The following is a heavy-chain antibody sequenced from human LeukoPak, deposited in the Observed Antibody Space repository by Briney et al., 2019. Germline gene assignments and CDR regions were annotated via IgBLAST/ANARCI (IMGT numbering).Heavy chain of an antibody. CDR3: ARQHYDILTGFRAFDY. Sequence: SETLSLTCTVSGGSISSYYWSWIRQPPGKGLEWIGYIYTSGSTNFNPSLKSRVTISVDTSKNQFSLKLSSVTAADTAVYYCARQHYDILTGFRAFDYWGQGTLVTVSS. CDR2: IYTSGST. J-gene: IGHJ4*02. D-gene: IGHD3-9*01. CDR1: GGSISSYY. V-gene: IGHV4-4*09.